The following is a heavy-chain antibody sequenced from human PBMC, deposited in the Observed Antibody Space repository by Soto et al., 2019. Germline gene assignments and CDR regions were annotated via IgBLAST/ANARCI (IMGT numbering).Heavy chain of an antibody. CDR3: TTVTPLVEDY. CDR1: GGTFSSYA. V-gene: IGHV1-69*06. CDR2: IIPIFGTA. J-gene: IGHJ4*02. Sequence: QVQLVQSGAEVKKPGSSVKVSCKASGGTFSSYAISWVRQATGQGLEWMGGIIPIFGTANYAQNFQGRVTITADKSTSTAYMELSSLRSEYTAVYYCTTVTPLVEDYWGQGTLVTVSS. D-gene: IGHD4-17*01.